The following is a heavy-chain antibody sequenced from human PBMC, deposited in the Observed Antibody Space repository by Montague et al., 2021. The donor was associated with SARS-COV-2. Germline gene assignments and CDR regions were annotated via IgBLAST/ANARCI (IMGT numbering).Heavy chain of an antibody. V-gene: IGHV4-34*01. CDR2: INHYGST. Sequence: SETLSLTCAVYGGSFSGNYWSWIRQPPGKGLEWIGEINHYGSTNYNPSLKSRVTMSVDTSKNQFSLKLSSVTAADTAVYYCARVLIVTTLFYYFGMDFWGQGTPVTVSS. CDR3: ARVLIVTTLFYYFGMDF. D-gene: IGHD4-11*01. J-gene: IGHJ6*02. CDR1: GGSFSGNY.